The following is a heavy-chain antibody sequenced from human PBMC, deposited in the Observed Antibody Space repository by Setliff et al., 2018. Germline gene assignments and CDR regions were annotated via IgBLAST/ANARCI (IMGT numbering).Heavy chain of an antibody. CDR2: SSTSGCT. CDR3: ARHRRDSSGNYFVGLYYFDY. V-gene: IGHV4-4*08. J-gene: IGHJ4*02. D-gene: IGHD3-22*01. Sequence: SETLSLTCTVSGGSISGDSWSWIRQPPGKGLEWIGYSSTSGCTNCNPSLESRVTISVDTSKSQFSLRLSSLTAADTAVYYCARHRRDSSGNYFVGLYYFDYWGQGTPVTVSS. CDR1: GGSISGDS.